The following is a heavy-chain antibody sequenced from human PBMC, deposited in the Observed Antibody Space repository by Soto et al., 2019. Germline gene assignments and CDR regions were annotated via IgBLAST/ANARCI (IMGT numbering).Heavy chain of an antibody. CDR1: GGTFSSYA. D-gene: IGHD6-19*01. Sequence: QVQLVQSGAEVKKPGSSVKVSCKASGGTFSSYASSWVRQAPGQGLEWMGGIIPIFGTANYAEKFQGRVTITADESTSKDYVELSSLRSEDSAVYYCEVVWLVSDVWGQGTLVTVSS. J-gene: IGHJ4*02. CDR2: IIPIFGTA. CDR3: EVVWLVSDV. V-gene: IGHV1-69*12.